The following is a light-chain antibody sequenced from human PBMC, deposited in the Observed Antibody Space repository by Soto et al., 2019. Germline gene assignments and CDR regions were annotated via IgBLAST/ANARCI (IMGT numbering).Light chain of an antibody. CDR3: SSHGGGNNWGV. V-gene: IGLV2-8*01. CDR1: SSDVGGYNL. CDR2: EVS. Sequence: QSVLTQPPSASGSPGQSVTISCTGTSSDVGGYNLVSWYQQHPGKAPKLRIYEVSKRPSGVPDRFSGSKSGNTASLTVSGLLAEDEDDDFCSSHGGGNNWGVFGGGTKLTVL. J-gene: IGLJ3*02.